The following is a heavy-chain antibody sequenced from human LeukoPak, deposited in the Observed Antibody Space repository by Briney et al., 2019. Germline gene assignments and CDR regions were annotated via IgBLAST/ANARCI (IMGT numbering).Heavy chain of an antibody. CDR2: ITGDGTNT. Sequence: GGSLRLSCAGSGFTFSNYLIHWVRHAPGKGLVWVSRITGDGTNTLYADSVQGRFTISRDNAKNTVYLQMNSLRAEDTAVYYCAADWGGWTTWGQGTLVTVSS. V-gene: IGHV3-74*01. J-gene: IGHJ5*02. CDR1: GFTFSNYL. CDR3: AADWGGWTT. D-gene: IGHD3-16*01.